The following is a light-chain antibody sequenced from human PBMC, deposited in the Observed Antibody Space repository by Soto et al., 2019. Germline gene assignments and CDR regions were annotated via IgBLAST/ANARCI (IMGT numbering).Light chain of an antibody. CDR2: EVN. CDR3: SSYTSSSLYV. Sequence: QSVLTQPASVSGSPGQSITISCTGTSSDVGGYNYVSWYQQHPGNAPKLMIYEVNNRPSGVSNRFSGSKSGNTASLTISGLQAEDEADYYCSSYTSSSLYVFGPGTKVAVL. V-gene: IGLV2-14*01. J-gene: IGLJ1*01. CDR1: SSDVGGYNY.